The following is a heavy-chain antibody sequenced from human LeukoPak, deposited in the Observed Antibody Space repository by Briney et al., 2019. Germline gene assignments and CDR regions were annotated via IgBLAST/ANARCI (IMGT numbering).Heavy chain of an antibody. J-gene: IGHJ4*02. CDR3: ARESGSSRFFDY. Sequence: GGSLRLSCAASGFTFSSHWMHWVRQAPGEGLVWVSRVYNDGSTTNYADSVKGRFTISRVNAKNTLYLQMNSLRAEDMAVYYCARESGSSRFFDYWGQGTLVTVSS. V-gene: IGHV3-74*01. CDR1: GFTFSSHW. CDR2: VYNDGSTT. D-gene: IGHD6-6*01.